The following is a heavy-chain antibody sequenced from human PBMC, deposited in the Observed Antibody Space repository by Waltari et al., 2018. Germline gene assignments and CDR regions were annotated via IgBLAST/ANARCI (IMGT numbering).Heavy chain of an antibody. D-gene: IGHD2-15*01. V-gene: IGHV4-39*01. CDR1: DDSINTSNSH. Sequence: QMQLHQWCPGVVKPSGTLSPTCVVADDSINTSNSHWAWVRQPPGKGVEWIGSVHNSGDTYYNPSLKRRVSLSVDMSEHQFSLNLRSVSAADTAVYYCARHCSGGRCWHYFDYWGQGSQVTVSS. CDR2: VHNSGDT. J-gene: IGHJ4*02. CDR3: ARHCSGGRCWHYFDY.